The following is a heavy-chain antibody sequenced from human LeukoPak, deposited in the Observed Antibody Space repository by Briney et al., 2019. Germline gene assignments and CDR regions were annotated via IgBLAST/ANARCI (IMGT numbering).Heavy chain of an antibody. CDR3: VTHEVTVITRSTFDN. CDR1: GFTFSHFW. Sequence: GGSLRLSCIASGFTFSHFWMSWVRQAPGKGLEGLANIKPDDSEKYYGNSVKGRFTILRDNAKNSVYLQMNSLRAEDTGVYYCVTHEVTVITRSTFDNWGQGTLVTVSS. CDR2: IKPDDSEK. D-gene: IGHD4-23*01. V-gene: IGHV3-7*01. J-gene: IGHJ4*02.